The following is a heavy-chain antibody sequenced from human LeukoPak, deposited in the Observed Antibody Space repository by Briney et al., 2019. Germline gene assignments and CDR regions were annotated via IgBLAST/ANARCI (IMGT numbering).Heavy chain of an antibody. J-gene: IGHJ4*02. V-gene: IGHV3-23*01. D-gene: IGHD1-1*01. Sequence: GGSLRLSCAASGFTFSNYAMSWVSQAPGKGLEWVSTISNSGDATYYADSVKGRFTISRDNSKNTLYLQMNSLRAEDTAVYYCAKAPPYKKYFDYWGQGTLVTVSS. CDR2: ISNSGDAT. CDR1: GFTFSNYA. CDR3: AKAPPYKKYFDY.